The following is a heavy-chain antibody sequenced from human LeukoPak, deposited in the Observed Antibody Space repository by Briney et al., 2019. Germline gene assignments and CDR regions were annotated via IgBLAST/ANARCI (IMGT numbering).Heavy chain of an antibody. Sequence: SETLSLTCAVYGGSFSGHYWTWIRQPPGKGLEWIGESTHSGSINYNPSLKSRVTISVDTSESQFSLKLTSVTAADTAVYHCARGRTGAAALDFWGPGTLVTVSS. CDR3: ARGRTGAAALDF. CDR1: GGSFSGHY. D-gene: IGHD2-2*01. V-gene: IGHV4-34*01. CDR2: STHSGSI. J-gene: IGHJ4*02.